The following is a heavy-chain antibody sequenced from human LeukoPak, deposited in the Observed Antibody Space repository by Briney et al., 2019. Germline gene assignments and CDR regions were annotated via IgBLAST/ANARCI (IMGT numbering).Heavy chain of an antibody. CDR3: AKDGVTYGSGSYTDY. J-gene: IGHJ4*02. D-gene: IGHD3-10*01. Sequence: PGRSLRLSCAASGFTFSSYGMHWVRQAPGKGLEWVAVISYDGSNKYYADSVKGRFTISRDNSKNTLYLQMNSLRAEDTAVYYCAKDGVTYGSGSYTDYWGQGTPVTVSS. CDR1: GFTFSSYG. CDR2: ISYDGSNK. V-gene: IGHV3-30*18.